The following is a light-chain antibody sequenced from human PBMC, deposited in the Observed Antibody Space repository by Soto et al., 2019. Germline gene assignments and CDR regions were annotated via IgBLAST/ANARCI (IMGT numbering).Light chain of an antibody. J-gene: IGKJ4*02. Sequence: DIQMTQSPSSLSASVGDRVTITCRASQGISNYLAWYQQKPGKVPKLLIYAASTLQSGDPSRCSGSTSGTDVTFTISSQQPEDVGTYHRQKYYSAPRTVGGGTKVEI. CDR3: QKYYSAPRT. CDR1: QGISNY. V-gene: IGKV1-27*01. CDR2: AAS.